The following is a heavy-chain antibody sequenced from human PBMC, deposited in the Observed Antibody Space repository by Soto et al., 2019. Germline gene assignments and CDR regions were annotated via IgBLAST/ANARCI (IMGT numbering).Heavy chain of an antibody. J-gene: IGHJ4*02. V-gene: IGHV2-5*02. D-gene: IGHD6-6*01. CDR1: GFSLSTSEVG. Sequence: SGPTLVNPTQTLTLTCTFSGFSLSTSEVGVGWIRQPPGKALELLGIIYWDDDKRYSPLLNKRLTITKDTSKNQVVLTMTNMDSVDTGTYYCAQVDDVAALFAYLGQGTLVTVSS. CDR3: AQVDDVAALFAY. CDR2: IYWDDDK.